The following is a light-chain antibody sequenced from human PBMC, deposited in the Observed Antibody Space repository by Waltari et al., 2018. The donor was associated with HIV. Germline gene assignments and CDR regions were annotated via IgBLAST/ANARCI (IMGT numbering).Light chain of an antibody. CDR3: TSFTSNYTVI. J-gene: IGLJ2*01. CDR1: TSDFGLYNF. V-gene: IGLV2-14*01. Sequence: QSALTQPASVSGSPGQSITISCTGSTSDFGLYNFISWYQQHPGGVPRVIISEVFNRPSGVSSRFSGSKSGNTASLTISWLQTEDEADYYCTSFTSNYTVIFGGGTKVTVL. CDR2: EVF.